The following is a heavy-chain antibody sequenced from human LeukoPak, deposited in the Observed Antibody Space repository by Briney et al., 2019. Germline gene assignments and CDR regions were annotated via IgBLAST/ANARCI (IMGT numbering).Heavy chain of an antibody. V-gene: IGHV1-69*01. D-gene: IGHD6-25*01. Sequence: SVKVSCKASGDSFSNHAINWVRQAPGQGLEWMGGIIPLFRMANYAQKFQDRVTITADESTSTVYMEVKSLRSEDTAVYYCARVRMSAAALTWFDPWGQGTLVTVSS. J-gene: IGHJ5*02. CDR2: IIPLFRMA. CDR3: ARVRMSAAALTWFDP. CDR1: GDSFSNHA.